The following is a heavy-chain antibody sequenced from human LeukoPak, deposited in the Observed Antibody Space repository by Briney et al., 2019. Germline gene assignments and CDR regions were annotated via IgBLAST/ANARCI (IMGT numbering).Heavy chain of an antibody. CDR1: GGSIGSSSYY. D-gene: IGHD2-2*01. Sequence: PSETLSLTCTVSGGSIGSSSYYWGWIRQPPGKGLEWIGSIYYSGSTYYSPSLKSRVTISVDTSKNHFSLKLTSVTAADTAVYYCARSYCSSATCYAVGAFEIWGQGTMVTVSS. CDR2: IYYSGST. J-gene: IGHJ3*02. CDR3: ARSYCSSATCYAVGAFEI. V-gene: IGHV4-39*01.